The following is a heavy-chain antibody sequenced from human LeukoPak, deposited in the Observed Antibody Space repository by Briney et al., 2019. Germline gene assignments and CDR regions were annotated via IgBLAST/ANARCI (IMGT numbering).Heavy chain of an antibody. CDR1: GGSISSSSYY. D-gene: IGHD3-22*01. V-gene: IGHV4-39*01. CDR2: IYYSGST. J-gene: IGHJ4*02. CDR3: ARHTYYYDSIGYELTDY. Sequence: PSETLSLTCTVSGGSISSSSYYWGWIRQPPGKGLEWIGSIYYSGSTYYNPSLKSRVTISVDTSKNQFSLKLSSVTAADTAVYYCARHTYYYDSIGYELTDYWGQGTLVTVSS.